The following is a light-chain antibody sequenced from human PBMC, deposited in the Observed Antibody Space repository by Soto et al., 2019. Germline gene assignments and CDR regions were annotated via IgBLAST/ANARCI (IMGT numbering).Light chain of an antibody. Sequence: QAVVTQPPSVSGSPGQSVTISCTGTSSDVGNYNRVSWYQQPPGTAPKLIIYEVNNRPSGVPDRFSGSKSGNTASLTISGLQADDEANYFCSLYTTSTTRVVFGGGTKVTVL. CDR2: EVN. CDR1: SSDVGNYNR. J-gene: IGLJ2*01. V-gene: IGLV2-18*01. CDR3: SLYTTSTTRVV.